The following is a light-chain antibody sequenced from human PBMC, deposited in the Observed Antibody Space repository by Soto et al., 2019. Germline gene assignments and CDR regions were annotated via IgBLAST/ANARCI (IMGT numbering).Light chain of an antibody. CDR3: QQYDNSLFT. V-gene: IGKV3-20*01. J-gene: IGKJ2*01. CDR2: AAT. Sequence: EIVLTQSPGTLSLSPGERATLSCRASQSVSSTFLAWYQQKPGQPPMLLIYAATSRATSIPDRFSGTGSGTDFPITISRLEHEDVAVYYCQQYDNSLFTFGPGTKLEIK. CDR1: QSVSSTF.